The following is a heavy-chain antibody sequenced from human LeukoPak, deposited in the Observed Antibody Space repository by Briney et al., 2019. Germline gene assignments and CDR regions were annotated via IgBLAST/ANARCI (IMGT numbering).Heavy chain of an antibody. V-gene: IGHV4-59*08. J-gene: IGHJ4*02. Sequence: SETLSLTCTVSGGSISSYYWSWIRQPPGKGLEWIGYIYYSGSTNYNPSLKSRVTISVDTSENQFSLKLSSVTAADTAVYYCASGGNSGYDSLDYWGQGTLVTVSS. CDR2: IYYSGST. CDR1: GGSISSYY. D-gene: IGHD5-12*01. CDR3: ASGGNSGYDSLDY.